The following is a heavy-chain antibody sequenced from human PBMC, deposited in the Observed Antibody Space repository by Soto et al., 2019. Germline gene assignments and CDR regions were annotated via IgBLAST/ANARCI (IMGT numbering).Heavy chain of an antibody. CDR1: GGSISSYY. D-gene: IGHD3-3*01. CDR3: ARGGITIFGVVIHNWFDP. Sequence: QVQLQESGPGLVKPSETLSLTCTVSGGSISSYYWSWIRQPPGKGLGWIGYIYYSGSTNYNPSLKSRVTISVDTSKNQFSLKLSSVTAADTAVYYCARGGITIFGVVIHNWFDPWGQGTLVTVSS. CDR2: IYYSGST. V-gene: IGHV4-59*01. J-gene: IGHJ5*02.